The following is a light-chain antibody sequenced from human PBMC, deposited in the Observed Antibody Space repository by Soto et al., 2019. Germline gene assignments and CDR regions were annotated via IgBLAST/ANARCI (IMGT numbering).Light chain of an antibody. Sequence: DIQMTQSPSTLSASVGDRVTITCRASQSISRCLAWYQQKPGEAPKFLIYKASSLESGVPSRFSGSGSGTEFTLTISSLQPDDFAIYYCQQYSSYPLPFGGGTKVDIK. CDR1: QSISRC. V-gene: IGKV1-5*03. J-gene: IGKJ4*01. CDR3: QQYSSYPLP. CDR2: KAS.